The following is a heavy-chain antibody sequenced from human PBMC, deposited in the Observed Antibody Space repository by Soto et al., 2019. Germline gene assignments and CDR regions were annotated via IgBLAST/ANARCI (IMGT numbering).Heavy chain of an antibody. J-gene: IGHJ4*02. CDR3: ARHATYYDILSDYYFDY. Sequence: PGESLKISCKGSGYSFTSYWIAWVRQMPGKGLEWMAIINPGDSETKYSPSFQGQVTISADKSINTAYLQWSSLKASDTAMYYCARHATYYDILSDYYFDYWGQGTQVTVSS. CDR2: INPGDSET. V-gene: IGHV5-51*01. D-gene: IGHD3-9*01. CDR1: GYSFTSYW.